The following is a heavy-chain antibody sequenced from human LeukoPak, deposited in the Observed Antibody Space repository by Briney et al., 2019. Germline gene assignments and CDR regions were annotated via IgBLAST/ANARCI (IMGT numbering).Heavy chain of an antibody. CDR2: IYYSWST. CDR1: GGSISSSPYY. J-gene: IGHJ4*02. V-gene: IGHV4-39*01. CDR3: ARHASVDGNWPRPLDY. Sequence: SETLSLTCTVSGGSISSSPYYWGWIRQPPGKGLEWIGNIYYSWSTYYNPSLNTRVTISVDTSKNQFSLKLTSVTAADTAVYYCARHASVDGNWPRPLDYWGQGSLVTVSS. D-gene: IGHD6-19*01.